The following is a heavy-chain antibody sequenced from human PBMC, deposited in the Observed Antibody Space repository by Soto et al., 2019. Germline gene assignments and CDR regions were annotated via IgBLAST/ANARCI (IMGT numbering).Heavy chain of an antibody. D-gene: IGHD3-3*01. CDR3: TTLNYDFWRPTYYYYGMDV. CDR2: IKSKTDGGTT. V-gene: IGHV3-15*01. Sequence: GGSLRLSCAASGFTFSNAWMSWVRQAPGKGLEWVGRIKSKTDGGTTDYAAPVKGRFTISRDDSKNTLYLQMNSLKTEDTAVYYCTTLNYDFWRPTYYYYGMDVWGQGTTVTVSS. J-gene: IGHJ6*02. CDR1: GFTFSNAW.